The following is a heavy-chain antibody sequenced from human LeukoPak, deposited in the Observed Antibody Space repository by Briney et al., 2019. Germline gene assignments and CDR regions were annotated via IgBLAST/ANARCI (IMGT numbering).Heavy chain of an antibody. CDR2: HNHCGSI. CDR3: ARVIRYGSFPFDP. D-gene: IGHD3-10*01. CDR1: GGPFCVFH. V-gene: IGHV4-34*01. Sequence: SETLSLTCAVYGGPFCVFHWIWPPHPPGKGVVWMGKHNHCGSINYNPSQKSRVTRSVDTSKNQLSLKLISVTAADTAVYYCARVIRYGSFPFDPGGEGTLVTVSS. J-gene: IGHJ5*02.